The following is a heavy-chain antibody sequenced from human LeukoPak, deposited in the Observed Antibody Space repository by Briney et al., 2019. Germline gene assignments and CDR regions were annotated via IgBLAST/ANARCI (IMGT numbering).Heavy chain of an antibody. J-gene: IGHJ5*02. CDR2: INHSGST. D-gene: IGHD5-18*01. CDR3: ARHSRGYSYANWFDP. Sequence: SETLSLTCAVYGGSFSGYYWSWIRQPPGKGLEWIGEINHSGSTNYNPSLKSRVTISVDTSKNQFSLKLSSVTAADTAVYYCARHSRGYSYANWFDPWGQGTLVTVSS. CDR1: GGSFSGYY. V-gene: IGHV4-34*01.